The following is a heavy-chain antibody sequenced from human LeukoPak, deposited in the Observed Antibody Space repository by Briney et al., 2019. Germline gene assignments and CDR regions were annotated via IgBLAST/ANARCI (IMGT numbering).Heavy chain of an antibody. CDR1: GFTFSSYA. CDR2: ISGSGGST. CDR3: AKGTQRHTAMVYYDY. Sequence: PGGSLRLSCVASGFTFSSYAINWVRQAPGKGLEWVSAISGSGGSTYYADSVKGRFTISRDNSKNTLYLQMNSLRAEDTAVYYCAKGTQRHTAMVYYDYWGQGTLVTVSS. V-gene: IGHV3-23*01. D-gene: IGHD5-18*01. J-gene: IGHJ4*02.